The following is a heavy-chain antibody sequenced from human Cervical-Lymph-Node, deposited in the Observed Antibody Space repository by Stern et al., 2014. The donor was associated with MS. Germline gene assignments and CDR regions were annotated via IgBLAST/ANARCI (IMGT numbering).Heavy chain of an antibody. V-gene: IGHV2-70*01. D-gene: IGHD7-27*01. CDR2: MDWDGDK. Sequence: QINLKESGPALVKPTQTLTLTCTFSGFSLTTTGMCVTWIRQPPGKALEWLALMDWDGDKYYSTSLRTRLTISHDTSKSQVVLTMTNMDPVDTATYFCARPPGDTNTWGLDYWGQGALVTVSS. CDR3: ARPPGDTNTWGLDY. CDR1: GFSLTTTGMC. J-gene: IGHJ4*02.